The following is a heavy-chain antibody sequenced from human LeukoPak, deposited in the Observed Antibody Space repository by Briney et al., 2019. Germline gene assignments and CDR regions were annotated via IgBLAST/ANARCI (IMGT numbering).Heavy chain of an antibody. J-gene: IGHJ4*02. V-gene: IGHV4-39*01. D-gene: IGHD3-3*01. CDR3: VRLYYYDFSGPPH. CDR1: GDYISNSNYY. Sequence: SETLSLTCSVSGDYISNSNYYWGWIRQPPGKGLEWIGNIYYTGKTYYNSSLKSQVTISIDTSKNEFSLNLNSVTAADTATYYCVRLYYYDFSGPPHWGQGTLVIVSS. CDR2: IYYTGKT.